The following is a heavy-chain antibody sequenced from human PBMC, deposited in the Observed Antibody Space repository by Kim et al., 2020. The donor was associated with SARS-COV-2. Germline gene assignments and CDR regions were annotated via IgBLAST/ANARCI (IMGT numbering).Heavy chain of an antibody. CDR1: GGSVSSGSYY. Sequence: SETLSLTCTVSGGSVSSGSYYWSWIRQPPGKGLEWIGYFYYSGSTKYNPSLKSRVTISEDSSKNQFSLKLTSVTAADTAVYFCARDSGYPSGYFDYWGQGTLVTVSS. J-gene: IGHJ4*02. D-gene: IGHD3-22*01. V-gene: IGHV4-61*01. CDR3: ARDSGYPSGYFDY. CDR2: FYYSGST.